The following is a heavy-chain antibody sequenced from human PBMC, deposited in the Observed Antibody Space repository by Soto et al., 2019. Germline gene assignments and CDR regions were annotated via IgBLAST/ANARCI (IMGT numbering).Heavy chain of an antibody. CDR3: AKDYYYGSGSYSQFDY. CDR2: ISGSGGST. V-gene: IGHV3-23*01. CDR1: GFTFSSYA. Sequence: EVQLLESGGGLVQPGGSLRLSCAASGFTFSSYAMSWVRQAPGKGLEWVSSISGSGGSTYYADSVKGRFTISRDNSKNTLYLQMNSLRAEDTAVYYCAKDYYYGSGSYSQFDYWGQGTLVTVSS. J-gene: IGHJ4*02. D-gene: IGHD3-10*01.